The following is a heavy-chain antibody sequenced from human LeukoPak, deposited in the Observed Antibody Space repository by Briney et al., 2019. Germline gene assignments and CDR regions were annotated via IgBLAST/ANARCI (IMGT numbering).Heavy chain of an antibody. CDR3: ARDLYSSSSTNWFDP. D-gene: IGHD6-6*01. Sequence: HPGGSLRLSCAASGITFGSYGMHWVRQAPGKGLEWVAVIWYDGSNKYYADSVEGRFTISRDNSKNTLYLQMNSLRAEDTAVYYCARDLYSSSSTNWFDPWGQGTLVTVSS. CDR1: GITFGSYG. J-gene: IGHJ5*02. V-gene: IGHV3-33*08. CDR2: IWYDGSNK.